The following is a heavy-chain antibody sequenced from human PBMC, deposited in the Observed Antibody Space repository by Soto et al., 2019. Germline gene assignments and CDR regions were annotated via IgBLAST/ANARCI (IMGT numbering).Heavy chain of an antibody. CDR1: GGSISSYY. CDR2: IYYSGST. CDR3: ARTDIDGVVPAAYYYYGMDV. D-gene: IGHD2-2*01. V-gene: IGHV4-59*01. Sequence: SETLSLTCTVPGGSISSYYWSWIRQPPGKGLEWIGYIYYSGSTNYNPSLKSRVTISVDTSKNQFSLKLSSVTAADTAVYYCARTDIDGVVPAAYYYYGMDVWGQGTTVTVSS. J-gene: IGHJ6*02.